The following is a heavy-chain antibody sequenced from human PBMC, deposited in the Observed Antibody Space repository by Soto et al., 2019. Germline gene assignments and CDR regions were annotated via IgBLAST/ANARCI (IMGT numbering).Heavy chain of an antibody. J-gene: IGHJ4*02. CDR3: ASQSSEWLLVAS. CDR2: ISSSSSTI. V-gene: IGHV3-48*01. Sequence: EVQLVESGGGLVQPGGSLRLSCAASGFTFSSYSMNWVRQAPGKGLEWVSYISSSSSTIYYADSVKGRFTISRDNAKNSLYLQMNSLRAEDTAVDYCASQSSEWLLVASWGQGTLVTVSS. CDR1: GFTFSSYS. D-gene: IGHD5-12*01.